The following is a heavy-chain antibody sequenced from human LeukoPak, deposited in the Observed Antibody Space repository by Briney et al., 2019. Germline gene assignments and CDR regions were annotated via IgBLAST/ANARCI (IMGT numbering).Heavy chain of an antibody. CDR2: INPNSGGT. CDR1: GYTFTGYY. V-gene: IGHV1-2*02. CDR3: ARDGELLGSDAFDI. D-gene: IGHD1-26*01. J-gene: IGHJ3*02. Sequence: ASVKVSCKAPGYTFTGYYMHWVRQAPGQGLEWMGWINPNSGGTNYAQKFQGRVTMTRDTSISTAYMELSRLRSDDTAVYYCARDGELLGSDAFDIWGQGTMVTVSS.